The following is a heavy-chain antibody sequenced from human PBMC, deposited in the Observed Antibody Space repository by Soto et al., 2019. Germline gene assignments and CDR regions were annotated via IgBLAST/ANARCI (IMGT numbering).Heavy chain of an antibody. J-gene: IGHJ4*02. CDR2: IIPFLGVT. CDR3: ARDWESSVSTWSFGGF. CDR1: GGTFSPYT. D-gene: IGHD3-16*01. Sequence: QVQLVQSGAEVKKPGSSVKVSCKASGGTFSPYTINWVRQAPGQGLEWMGRIIPFLGVTNYAQKFQARVTITEDKSTSTAYMELSGLRFEDTAVYYGARDWESSVSTWSFGGFWGRGTLVTVSS. V-gene: IGHV1-69*08.